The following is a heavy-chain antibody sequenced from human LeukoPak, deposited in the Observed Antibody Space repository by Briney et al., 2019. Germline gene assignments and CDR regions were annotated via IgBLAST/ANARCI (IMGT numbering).Heavy chain of an antibody. Sequence: ASVKVSCKPSGYTFTSYYMHWLRQAPGQGREWMGIINPSGGSTSYAQKFQGRVTMTTDTSTNTAYMELRSLRSDDTALYFCARDSLGGRNAFGGLIAALDYWGQGTLVTVSS. J-gene: IGHJ4*02. CDR3: ARDSLGGRNAFGGLIAALDY. D-gene: IGHD3-16*02. CDR2: INPSGGST. CDR1: GYTFTSYY. V-gene: IGHV1-46*01.